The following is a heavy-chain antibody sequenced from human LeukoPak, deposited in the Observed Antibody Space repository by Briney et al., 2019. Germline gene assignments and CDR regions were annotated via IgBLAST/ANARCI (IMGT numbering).Heavy chain of an antibody. J-gene: IGHJ4*02. CDR1: GYTFTSYG. Sequence: ASVKVSCKASGYTFTSYGISWVRQAPGQGLEWMGWISAYNGNTNYAQKLQGRVTITADESTSTAYMELSSLRSEDTAVYYCVRVGYSNSYDYWGQGTQVTVSS. D-gene: IGHD1-26*01. CDR2: ISAYNGNT. CDR3: VRVGYSNSYDY. V-gene: IGHV1-18*01.